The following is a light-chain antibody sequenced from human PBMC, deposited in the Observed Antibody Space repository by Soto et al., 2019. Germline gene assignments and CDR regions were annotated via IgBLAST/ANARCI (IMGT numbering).Light chain of an antibody. CDR3: CSYAGSPTFYV. CDR1: SSDVGSYNL. Sequence: QAALTQPACVDGSPGQSITISCTGTSSDVGSYNLVSWYQQHPGKAPKLMIYEGSKRPSGVSNRFSGSKSGNTASLTISGLQAEDEADYYCCSYAGSPTFYVFGSGTKVTVL. CDR2: EGS. J-gene: IGLJ1*01. V-gene: IGLV2-23*01.